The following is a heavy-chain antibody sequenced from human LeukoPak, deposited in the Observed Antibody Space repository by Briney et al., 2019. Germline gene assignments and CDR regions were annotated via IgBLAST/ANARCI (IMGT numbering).Heavy chain of an antibody. J-gene: IGHJ3*02. CDR2: ISGDEFWT. D-gene: IGHD5-12*01. CDR3: AREYNSGPKQTDAFDI. V-gene: IGHV3-74*01. CDR1: GFTLSNYW. Sequence: GGALILSCGASGFTLSNYWMHWGRQTPGKGVVCVSRISGDEFWTRYADSVKGRFIISSDNAKNTVYLQLSSLRTQDTAVYYCAREYNSGPKQTDAFDIWGQGTMLTVSS.